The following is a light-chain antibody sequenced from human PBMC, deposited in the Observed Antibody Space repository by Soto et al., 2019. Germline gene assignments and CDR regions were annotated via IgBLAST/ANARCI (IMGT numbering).Light chain of an antibody. Sequence: QSVLIQPPSASGTPGQRVTISCSGGRSNIGSNTVNWYQQFPGTAPKLLIYSNSQRPSGVPDRFSGSKSGTSASLAISGLQSEDEADYYCATWDDSLNGPVFVGGTKVTVL. J-gene: IGLJ2*01. CDR2: SNS. CDR1: RSNIGSNT. V-gene: IGLV1-44*01. CDR3: ATWDDSLNGPV.